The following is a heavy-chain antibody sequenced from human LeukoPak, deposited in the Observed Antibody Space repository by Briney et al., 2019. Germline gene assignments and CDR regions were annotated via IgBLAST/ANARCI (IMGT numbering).Heavy chain of an antibody. J-gene: IGHJ6*02. V-gene: IGHV4-59*12. Sequence: PSETLSLTCTVSGGSISSYYWSWIRQPPGKGLEWIGYIYYSGSTNYNPSLKSRVTMSVDTSKNQFSLKLSSVTAADTAVYYCARSRTVVTRFTPYYGMDVWGQGTTVTVSS. CDR3: ARSRTVVTRFTPYYGMDV. D-gene: IGHD4-23*01. CDR1: GGSISSYY. CDR2: IYYSGST.